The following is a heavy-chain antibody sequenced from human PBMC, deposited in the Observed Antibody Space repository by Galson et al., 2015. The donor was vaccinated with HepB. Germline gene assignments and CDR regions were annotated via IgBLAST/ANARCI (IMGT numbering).Heavy chain of an antibody. V-gene: IGHV3-30-3*01. Sequence: SLRLSCAASGFTFSSYAMHWVRQAPGKGLEWVAVISYDGSNKYYANSVKGRFTISRDNSKNTLYLQMNSLRAEDTAVYYCARDTIAARLYYFDYWGQGTLVTVSS. CDR2: ISYDGSNK. D-gene: IGHD6-6*01. CDR3: ARDTIAARLYYFDY. CDR1: GFTFSSYA. J-gene: IGHJ4*02.